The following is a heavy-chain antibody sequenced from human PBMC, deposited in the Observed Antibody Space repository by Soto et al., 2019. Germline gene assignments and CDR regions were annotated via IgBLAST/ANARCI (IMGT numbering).Heavy chain of an antibody. V-gene: IGHV3-23*01. D-gene: IGHD1-26*01. Sequence: PGGSLRLSCAASGFTFSNYGMSWVRQAPGKGLEWVSALPEIGTNTYYADSVKGRFTISRDNSKNTLFLQINNLRAGDTAVYYCAKKSGAGATWYFDYWGQGTLVTVSS. CDR2: LPEIGTNT. CDR3: AKKSGAGATWYFDY. CDR1: GFTFSNYG. J-gene: IGHJ4*02.